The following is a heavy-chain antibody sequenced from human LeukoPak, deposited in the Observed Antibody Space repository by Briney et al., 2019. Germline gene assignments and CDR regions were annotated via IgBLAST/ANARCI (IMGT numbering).Heavy chain of an antibody. CDR1: GYTFTGYY. J-gene: IGHJ4*02. Sequence: ASVKVSCKASGYTFTGYYMHWVRQAPGQGLERMGWINPNRGGTNYAQKFQGRVTMTRDTSISTAYMELSRLRSDDTAVYYCARLSGIAAAVGYWGQGTLVTVSS. V-gene: IGHV1-2*02. CDR2: INPNRGGT. CDR3: ARLSGIAAAVGY. D-gene: IGHD6-13*01.